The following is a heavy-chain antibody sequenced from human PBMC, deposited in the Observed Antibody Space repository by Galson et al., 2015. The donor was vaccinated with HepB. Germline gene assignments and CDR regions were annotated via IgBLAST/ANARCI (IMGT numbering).Heavy chain of an antibody. J-gene: IGHJ6*02. V-gene: IGHV3-30*02. D-gene: IGHD1-26*01. CDR1: GFTFRNSG. Sequence: SLRLSCAASGFTFRNSGMHWVRQAPGKGLEWVAFLRSDGSDKYHADSVKGRFAVSRDNSKNILYLQMNSLRPEDTAVYYCAKDGLVGGVHYGVDVWGQGATVTVSS. CDR3: AKDGLVGGVHYGVDV. CDR2: LRSDGSDK.